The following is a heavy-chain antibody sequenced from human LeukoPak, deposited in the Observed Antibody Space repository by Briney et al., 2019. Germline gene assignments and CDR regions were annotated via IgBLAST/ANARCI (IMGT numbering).Heavy chain of an antibody. CDR2: ISSSGSTI. D-gene: IGHD3-22*01. V-gene: IGHV3-11*01. Sequence: GGSLRLSCAASGFTFSDYYMSWIRQAPGKGLEWVSYISSSGSTIYYTDSVEGRFTISRDNAKNSLYLQMNSLRAEDTAVYYCARDTEGSGYFVGAFDIWGQGTMVTVSS. CDR1: GFTFSDYY. J-gene: IGHJ3*02. CDR3: ARDTEGSGYFVGAFDI.